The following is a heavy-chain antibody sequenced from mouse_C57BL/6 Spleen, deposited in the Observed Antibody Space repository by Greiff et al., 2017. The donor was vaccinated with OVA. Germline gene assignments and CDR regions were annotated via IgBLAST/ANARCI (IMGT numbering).Heavy chain of an antibody. CDR1: GYTFTSYW. V-gene: IGHV1-59*01. D-gene: IGHD1-1*01. CDR3: ARWPYYYCSSYVDYAMDY. CDR2: IDPSDSYT. Sequence: QVQLQQPGAELVRPGTSVKLSCKASGYTFTSYWMHWVKQRPGQGLEWIGVIDPSDSYTNYNQKFKGKATLTVDTSSSTAYMQLSSLTSEDSAVYYCARWPYYYCSSYVDYAMDYWGQGTSVTVSS. J-gene: IGHJ4*01.